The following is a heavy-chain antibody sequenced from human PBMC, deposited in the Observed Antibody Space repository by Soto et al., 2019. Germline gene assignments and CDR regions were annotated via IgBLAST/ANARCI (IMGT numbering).Heavy chain of an antibody. Sequence: GGSLRLSCAASGFTFSSYAMSWVHQAPGKGLEWVSAISGSGGSTYYADSVKGRFTISRDNSKNTLYLQMNSLRAEDTAVYYCANRQGRFRGVDYWGQGTLVTVSS. CDR1: GFTFSSYA. D-gene: IGHD3-10*01. V-gene: IGHV3-23*01. J-gene: IGHJ4*02. CDR2: ISGSGGST. CDR3: ANRQGRFRGVDY.